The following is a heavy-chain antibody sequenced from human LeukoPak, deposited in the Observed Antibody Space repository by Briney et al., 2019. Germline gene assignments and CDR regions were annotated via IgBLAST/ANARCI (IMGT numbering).Heavy chain of an antibody. D-gene: IGHD3-9*01. V-gene: IGHV3-21*01. CDR3: ASSDPLRYFDWSKGDAFDI. CDR2: ISSSSSYI. J-gene: IGHJ3*02. Sequence: GRSLRLSCAASGFTFSSYSMNWVRQAPGKGLEWVSSISSSSSYIYYADSVKGRFTISRDNAKNSLYLQMNSLRAEDTAVYYCASSDPLRYFDWSKGDAFDIWGQGTMVTVSS. CDR1: GFTFSSYS.